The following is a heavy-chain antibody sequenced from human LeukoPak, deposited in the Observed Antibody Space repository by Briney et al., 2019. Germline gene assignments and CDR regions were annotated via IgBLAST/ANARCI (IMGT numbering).Heavy chain of an antibody. D-gene: IGHD6-13*01. J-gene: IGHJ6*04. V-gene: IGHV4-59*01. CDR1: GGSISSYY. CDR2: IYYSGST. CDR3: ARSAAAGTNWYYGMDV. Sequence: PSETLSLTCTVSGGSISSYYWSWIRQPPGKGLEWIGYIYYSGSTNYNPSLKSRVTISVDTSKNQFSLKLSSVTAADTAVYYRARSAAAGTNWYYGMDVWGKGTTVTVSS.